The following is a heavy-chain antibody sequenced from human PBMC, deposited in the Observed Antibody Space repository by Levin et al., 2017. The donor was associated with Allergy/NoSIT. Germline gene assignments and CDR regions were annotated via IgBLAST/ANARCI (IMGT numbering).Heavy chain of an antibody. CDR1: GYTFINYG. D-gene: IGHD5-12*01. Sequence: PGASVKVSCETSGYTFINYGISWVRQAPGQGLEWMGWISPYNGKTSFAQKVQGRVTLTTDTSTSTAYMEVRRLRSDDTAVYYCARDHGYSGYLRDWGQGTLVTVSS. CDR2: ISPYNGKT. V-gene: IGHV1-18*01. CDR3: ARDHGYSGYLRD. J-gene: IGHJ4*02.